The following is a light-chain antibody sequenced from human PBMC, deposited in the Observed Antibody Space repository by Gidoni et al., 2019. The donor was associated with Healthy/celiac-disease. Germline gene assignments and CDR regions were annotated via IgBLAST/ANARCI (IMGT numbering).Light chain of an antibody. CDR3: QQSYSTPRT. CDR2: AAS. V-gene: IGKV1-39*01. CDR1: QSISSY. Sequence: DIQMTQSPSSLSASVGDRVTITCRASQSISSYLNWYKQKPGKAPKLLTYAASSLQSGVPSRFSGSGSGTDFTLTISSLQPEDFATYYCQQSYSTPRTFGQGTKVEIK. J-gene: IGKJ1*01.